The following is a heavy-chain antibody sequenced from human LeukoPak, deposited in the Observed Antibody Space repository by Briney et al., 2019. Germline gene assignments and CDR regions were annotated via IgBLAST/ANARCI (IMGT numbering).Heavy chain of an antibody. D-gene: IGHD3-10*01. V-gene: IGHV3-30-3*01. Sequence: PGRSLRLSCAASGFTFSNYAMHWVRQAPGKGLEWVAVISYDGSNKYYADSVKGRFTISRDNSKNTLYLQMNSLRAEDTAVYYCARVLELGMADYFDYWGQGTLVTVSS. CDR2: ISYDGSNK. CDR1: GFTFSNYA. CDR3: ARVLELGMADYFDY. J-gene: IGHJ4*02.